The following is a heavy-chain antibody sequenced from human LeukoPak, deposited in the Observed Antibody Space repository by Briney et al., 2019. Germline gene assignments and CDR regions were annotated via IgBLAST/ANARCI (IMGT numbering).Heavy chain of an antibody. Sequence: GGSLRLSCAASGFTFNDYYMSWIRQAPGKGLEWLSYINIGGTNTHYADSVKGRFTISRDNAKKSLYLEMNNLRAEDTAVYYCARSFYYDTLTGYYFFDHWGQGTLVTVSS. CDR1: GFTFNDYY. V-gene: IGHV3-11*04. J-gene: IGHJ4*02. CDR3: ARSFYYDTLTGYYFFDH. CDR2: INIGGTNT. D-gene: IGHD3-9*01.